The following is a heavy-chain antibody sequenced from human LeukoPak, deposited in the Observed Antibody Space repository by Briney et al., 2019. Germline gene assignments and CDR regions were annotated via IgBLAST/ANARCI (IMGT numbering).Heavy chain of an antibody. CDR2: IDWDDDK. Sequence: SGPTLVNPTQTLTLTCTFSGFPLSTSGMRVSWIRQPPGKALEWLARIDWDDDKFYSTSLKTRLTISKDTSKNQVVLTMTNMDPVDTAAYYCARISSSWDTLDYWGQGTLVTVSS. CDR3: ARISSSWDTLDY. J-gene: IGHJ4*02. V-gene: IGHV2-70*04. D-gene: IGHD6-13*01. CDR1: GFPLSTSGMR.